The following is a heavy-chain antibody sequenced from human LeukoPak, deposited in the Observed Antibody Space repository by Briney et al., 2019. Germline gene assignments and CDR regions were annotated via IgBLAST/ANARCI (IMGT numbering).Heavy chain of an antibody. CDR1: GGSISSYY. D-gene: IGHD5-12*01. CDR2: IYYSGST. CDR3: ARLVGVATSNNWFAP. V-gene: IGHV4-59*08. J-gene: IGHJ5*02. Sequence: SETLSLTCTVSGGSISSYYWSWIQQPPGKGLEWIGYIYYSGSTNYNPSLKSRVTISVDTSKNQFSLKLSSVTAADTAVYYCARLVGVATSNNWFAPWGQGTLVAVSS.